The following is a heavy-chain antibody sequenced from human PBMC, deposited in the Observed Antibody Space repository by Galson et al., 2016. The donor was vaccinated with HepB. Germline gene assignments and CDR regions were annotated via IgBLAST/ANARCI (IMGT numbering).Heavy chain of an antibody. CDR1: GFTFNSYW. Sequence: SLRLSCAASGFTFNSYWMAWVRQAPGKGLEWVANIKQDGSEKYYVDSVKGRLTISRDNAKNSLYLQMNSLRVEDTAVYYCACPTGGNWTDYWGQGTLVTVSS. V-gene: IGHV3-7*05. D-gene: IGHD1-1*01. CDR3: ACPTGGNWTDY. CDR2: IKQDGSEK. J-gene: IGHJ4*02.